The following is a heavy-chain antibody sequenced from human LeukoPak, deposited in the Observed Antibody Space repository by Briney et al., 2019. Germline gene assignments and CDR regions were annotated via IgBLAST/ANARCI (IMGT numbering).Heavy chain of an antibody. CDR1: GFTFYNYA. V-gene: IGHV3-23*01. CDR2: ISNNGGST. Sequence: GGSLRLSCAASGFTFYNYAMNWVRQAPGKGLEWVSTISNNGGSTYYADSVRGRFTISRVNSKNRLSLQMSSLRADDTAIYYCARAGEMASNTGSDYWGQGTLVTVSS. CDR3: ARAGEMASNTGSDY. J-gene: IGHJ4*02. D-gene: IGHD5-24*01.